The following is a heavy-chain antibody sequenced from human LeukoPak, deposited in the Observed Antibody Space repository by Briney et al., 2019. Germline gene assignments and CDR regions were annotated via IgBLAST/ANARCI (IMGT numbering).Heavy chain of an antibody. CDR2: IRHDGSIK. Sequence: PGGSLRLSCAASGFIFSTYGMYWVRQAPGKGLEWLAFIRHDGSIKNYADSVKCRSTISRYNSKNTLYLQMNSLRAEDTAVYYCAKDSLADIDYWGQGTLVTVSS. CDR1: GFIFSTYG. D-gene: IGHD3-16*01. J-gene: IGHJ4*02. CDR3: AKDSLADIDY. V-gene: IGHV3-30*02.